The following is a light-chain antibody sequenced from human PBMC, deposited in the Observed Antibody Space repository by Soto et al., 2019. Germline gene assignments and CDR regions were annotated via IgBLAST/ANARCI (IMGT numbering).Light chain of an antibody. Sequence: QSALTQPASVSGSPGQSITISCTGTSSNIGFYNLVSWYQQHPGNAPKFIIYEVTKRPSGVSSRFSGSKSGNTASLTISGLQPEDEADYSCCSPSGAMTWVFGGVTKLTVL. J-gene: IGLJ3*02. CDR3: CSPSGAMTWV. CDR1: SSNIGFYNL. V-gene: IGLV2-23*02. CDR2: EVT.